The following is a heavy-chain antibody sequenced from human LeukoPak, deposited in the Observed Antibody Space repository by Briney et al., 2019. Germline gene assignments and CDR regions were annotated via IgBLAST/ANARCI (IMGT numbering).Heavy chain of an antibody. CDR1: GYTFTGYY. V-gene: IGHV1-2*02. CDR3: ATRYGSSWNNWFDP. D-gene: IGHD6-13*01. CDR2: INPNSGGT. Sequence: ASVKVSCKASGYTFTGYYMHWVRQAPGQGLEWMGWINPNSGGTNYAQKFQGRVTMTRDTSISTAYMELSSLRSEDTAVYYCATRYGSSWNNWFDPWGQGTLVTVSS. J-gene: IGHJ5*02.